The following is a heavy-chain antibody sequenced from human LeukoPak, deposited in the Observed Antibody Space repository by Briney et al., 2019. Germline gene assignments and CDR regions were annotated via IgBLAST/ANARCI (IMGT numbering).Heavy chain of an antibody. V-gene: IGHV3-23*01. CDR1: GFTFSSYA. CDR2: ISGSGGST. Sequence: GASLGLSCAASGFTFSSYAMSWVRQAPGKGLEWVSAISGSGGSTYYADSVKGRFTISRDNSKNTLYLQMNSLRAEDTAVYYCAKVSDGDYEEYFQHWGQGTLVTVS. CDR3: AKVSDGDYEEYFQH. D-gene: IGHD4-17*01. J-gene: IGHJ1*01.